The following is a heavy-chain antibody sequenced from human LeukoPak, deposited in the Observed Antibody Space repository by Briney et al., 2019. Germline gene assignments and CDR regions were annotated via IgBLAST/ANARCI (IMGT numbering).Heavy chain of an antibody. CDR1: GYTFTSYG. J-gene: IGHJ4*02. CDR2: IIPILGIA. CDR3: ARDSSSSEYYFDY. Sequence: SAKVSCKASGYTFTSYGISWVRQAPGQGLEWMGRIIPILGIANYAQKFQGRVTITADKSTSTAYMELSSLRSEDTAVYYCARDSSSSEYYFDYWGQGTLVTVSS. V-gene: IGHV1-69*04. D-gene: IGHD6-13*01.